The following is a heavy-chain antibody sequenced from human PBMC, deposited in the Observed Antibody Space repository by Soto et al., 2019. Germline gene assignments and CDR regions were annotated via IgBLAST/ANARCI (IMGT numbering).Heavy chain of an antibody. CDR1: GGSISSGGSY. CDR3: ATGDGTSGYYYYYYGMDV. CDR2: IYNSGST. V-gene: IGHV4-31*03. J-gene: IGHJ6*02. Sequence: QVQLQESGPGLVKPSQTLSLTCTVSGGSISSGGSYWSWIRQHPEKGLEWIGYIYNSGSTYYNPSLKSRVTISVDTSKNQFSLKLSSVTAADTAVYYCATGDGTSGYYYYYYGMDVWGQGTTVTVSS. D-gene: IGHD7-27*01.